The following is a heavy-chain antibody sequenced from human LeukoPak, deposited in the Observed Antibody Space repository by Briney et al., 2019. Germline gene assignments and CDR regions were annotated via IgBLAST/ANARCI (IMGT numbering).Heavy chain of an antibody. J-gene: IGHJ3*02. CDR3: ARRFRVGDIHVDAFDM. CDR2: VFNSGTT. CDR1: GGSISSHY. Sequence: SVTLSLTCTVSGGSISSHYWSWIRQPPGRGLEWIGYVFNSGTTDQNPSLKGRVTISLDTSKNHVSLRLTSVTAANTAVYYCARRFRVGDIHVDAFDMWGQGTLVTVSS. V-gene: IGHV4-59*11. D-gene: IGHD1-26*01.